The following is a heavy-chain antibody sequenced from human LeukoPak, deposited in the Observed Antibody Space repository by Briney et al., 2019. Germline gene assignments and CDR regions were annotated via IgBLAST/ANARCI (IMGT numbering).Heavy chain of an antibody. CDR2: MYTGGTT. Sequence: GGSLRLSCAASGFTVSGTHMSWVRQAPGKGLEWVSAMYTGGTTYYADSVTGRFTVSRDTSRNTLFLHMDSLRAEDTAVYYCAKDEVTSGGGLASWGQGTLVVVSS. CDR1: GFTVSGTH. D-gene: IGHD2-21*02. V-gene: IGHV3-53*01. CDR3: AKDEVTSGGGLAS. J-gene: IGHJ5*01.